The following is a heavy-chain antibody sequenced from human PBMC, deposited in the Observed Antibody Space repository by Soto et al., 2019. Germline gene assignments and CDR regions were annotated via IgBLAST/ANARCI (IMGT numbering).Heavy chain of an antibody. V-gene: IGHV5-10-1*01. CDR1: GYSFTNYW. CDR3: ATPQWLVRGNYYYGVDV. Sequence: GESLKISCKGSGYSFTNYWIGWVRQMPGKGLEWMGRIDPGDSYTDYSPSFQGHVTISTDKSISTAYLQWSSLKASDTAIYYCATPQWLVRGNYYYGVDVWGQGTTVTVSS. J-gene: IGHJ6*02. D-gene: IGHD6-19*01. CDR2: IDPGDSYT.